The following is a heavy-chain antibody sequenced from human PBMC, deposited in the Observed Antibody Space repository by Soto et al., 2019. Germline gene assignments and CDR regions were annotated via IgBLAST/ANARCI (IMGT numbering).Heavy chain of an antibody. D-gene: IGHD3-22*01. Sequence: SETLSLTCTVSGGSISSYYWSWIRQPPGKGLEWIGYIYYSGSTNYNPSLKSRVTISVDTSKNQFSLKLSSVTAADTAVYYCASRMYYYDSSGYYDYFDYWGQGTLVTVSS. J-gene: IGHJ4*02. CDR3: ASRMYYYDSSGYYDYFDY. CDR1: GGSISSYY. V-gene: IGHV4-59*08. CDR2: IYYSGST.